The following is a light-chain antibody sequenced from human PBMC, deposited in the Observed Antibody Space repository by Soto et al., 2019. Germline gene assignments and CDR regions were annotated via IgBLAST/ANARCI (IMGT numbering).Light chain of an antibody. CDR1: QSVNIGY. CDR3: QQLGSSPYT. Sequence: EIVLTQSPGTLSLSPGERATLSCRASQSVNIGYLAWYQQKPGQAPRLLLYGASSRATGIPDRFSGSGSVTDFTLTISRLEPEDFAVYYCQQLGSSPYTFGQGTNLEIK. J-gene: IGKJ2*01. CDR2: GAS. V-gene: IGKV3-20*01.